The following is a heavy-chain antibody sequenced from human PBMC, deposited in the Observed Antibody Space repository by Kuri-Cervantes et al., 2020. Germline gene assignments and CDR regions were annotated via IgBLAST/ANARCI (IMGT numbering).Heavy chain of an antibody. CDR3: ARDRGTGWYLPHIP. V-gene: IGHV3-30*01. CDR2: LSHDGSSI. D-gene: IGHD6-19*01. Sequence: GGSLRLSCVASGFTFRSYVMHWVRQAPGKGLEWVEVLSHDGSSIYYASSVKGRFTISRDNSKNTLYLQMNSLRVEDTAVYYCARDRGTGWYLPHIPWGQGTLVTVSS. CDR1: GFTFRSYV. J-gene: IGHJ5*02.